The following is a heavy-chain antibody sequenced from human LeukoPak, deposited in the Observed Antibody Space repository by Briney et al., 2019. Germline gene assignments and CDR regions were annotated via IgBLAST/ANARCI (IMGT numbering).Heavy chain of an antibody. CDR1: GGSISSYY. CDR2: IYYSGST. J-gene: IGHJ4*02. Sequence: SETLSLTCTVSGGSISSYYWSWIRQPPGKGLEWIGYIYYSGSTNYNPSLKSRVTISVDTSKNQFSLKLSSVTAADTAVYYCARGKDYYDSSGGVDYWGQGTLVTVSS. CDR3: ARGKDYYDSSGGVDY. D-gene: IGHD3-22*01. V-gene: IGHV4-59*01.